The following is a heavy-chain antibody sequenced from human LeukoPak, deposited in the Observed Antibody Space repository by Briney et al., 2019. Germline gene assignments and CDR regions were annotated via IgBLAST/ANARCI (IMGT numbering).Heavy chain of an antibody. D-gene: IGHD2-2*01. V-gene: IGHV4-4*07. Sequence: SETLSLTXTVSGGSIGTYYWSWIRQPAGKGLEWIGSIYHSGSTYYNPSLKSRVTISVDTSKNQFSLKLSSVTAADTAVYYCARSVASCFDYWGQGTLVTVSS. CDR3: ARSVASCFDY. J-gene: IGHJ4*02. CDR2: IYHSGST. CDR1: GGSIGTYY.